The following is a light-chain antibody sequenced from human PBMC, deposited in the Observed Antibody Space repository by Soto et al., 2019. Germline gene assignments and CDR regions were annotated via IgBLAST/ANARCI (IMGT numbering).Light chain of an antibody. J-gene: IGKJ1*01. CDR2: GAS. V-gene: IGKV3-15*01. CDR3: QQYKNWWT. Sequence: EIVMTQSPATLSVSPGERATLSCSASQSVSNNLAWYQKKPGQAPRLLIYGASTRATGIPARFSGSGSETELPLTISSLQSEDFAVYYCQQYKNWWTCGQGTKVEIK. CDR1: QSVSNN.